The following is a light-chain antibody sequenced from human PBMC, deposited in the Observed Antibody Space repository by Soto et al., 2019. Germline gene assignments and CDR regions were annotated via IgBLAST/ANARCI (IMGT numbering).Light chain of an antibody. J-gene: IGLJ3*02. V-gene: IGLV2-8*01. Sequence: QSALTQPPSASGSPGQSVTISCTGTSSDVGAYKYVSWYQQYPGKAPKLMIYEVTKRPSGVPDRFSGSKSGNTASLTVSGLQSKEEPAYYCTSYVGNAIWVFGGGTKLTVL. CDR1: SSDVGAYKY. CDR3: TSYVGNAIWV. CDR2: EVT.